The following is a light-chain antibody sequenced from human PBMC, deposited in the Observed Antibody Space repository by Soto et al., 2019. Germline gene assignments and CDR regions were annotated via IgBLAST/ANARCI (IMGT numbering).Light chain of an antibody. V-gene: IGKV1-5*03. CDR2: KTS. J-gene: IGKJ2*01. CDR1: QSFGRW. Sequence: DIQMTQSPSTLSASVGDRVTITCRASQSFGRWLAWYQQKPGKAPELLIYKTSTLERGVPSRFSGSGSGTEFTLTISSLQPDDFATSYCQEYKTGPGYNFGQGTRLEIK. CDR3: QEYKTGPGYN.